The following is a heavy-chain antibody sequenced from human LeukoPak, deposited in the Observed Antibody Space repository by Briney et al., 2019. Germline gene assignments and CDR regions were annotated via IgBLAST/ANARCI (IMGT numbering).Heavy chain of an antibody. CDR2: INHSGST. CDR1: GGSFGGYY. V-gene: IGHV4-34*01. Sequence: SETLSLTCAVYGGSFGGYYWSWIRQPPGKGLEWIGEINHSGSTNYNPSLKSRVTISVDTSKNQFSLKLSSVTAADTAVYYCARGSSGWYRGWFDPWGQGTLVTVSS. J-gene: IGHJ5*02. D-gene: IGHD6-19*01. CDR3: ARGSSGWYRGWFDP.